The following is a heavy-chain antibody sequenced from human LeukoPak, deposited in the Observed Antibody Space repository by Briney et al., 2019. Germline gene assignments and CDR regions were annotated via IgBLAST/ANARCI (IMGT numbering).Heavy chain of an antibody. Sequence: GGSLRLSCAASGFTFSSYAMSWVRQAPGKGLEWDSGISGSDGSTYYADSVKGRFTISRDNSKNTLYLQMNSLRAEDTAVYYCARAGSIRFDYWGQGTLVTVSS. D-gene: IGHD1-26*01. CDR1: GFTFSSYA. J-gene: IGHJ4*02. CDR2: ISGSDGST. V-gene: IGHV3-23*01. CDR3: ARAGSIRFDY.